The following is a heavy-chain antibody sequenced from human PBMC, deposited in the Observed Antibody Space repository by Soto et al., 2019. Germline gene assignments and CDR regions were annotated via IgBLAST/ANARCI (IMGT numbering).Heavy chain of an antibody. CDR3: ARFVRSCSGTTCYTRADV. CDR1: GGSVSSDTHY. D-gene: IGHD2-2*02. CDR2: IYSSGST. V-gene: IGHV4-61*01. Sequence: SETLSLTCTVYGGSVSSDTHYWSWIRQPPGKRLEWIGLIYSSGSTNYNPSLKSRVTMSVDTSKNQFSLKLRSVIVADTAVYHCARFVRSCSGTTCYTRADVWGQGTTVTVSS. J-gene: IGHJ6*02.